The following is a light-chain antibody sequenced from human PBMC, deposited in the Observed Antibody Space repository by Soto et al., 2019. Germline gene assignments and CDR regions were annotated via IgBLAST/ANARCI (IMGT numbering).Light chain of an antibody. CDR2: VAS. V-gene: IGKV3-20*01. Sequence: EIVLTQSPGALSLSPGERATLSCRASQSVDRNYLAWYQQKPGQPPRLLIYVASNRATGIPDRFSGSGSGTDFTLTISRLEPEDFAVYYCQQYGSSPLTFGGGTKVEIK. CDR3: QQYGSSPLT. J-gene: IGKJ4*01. CDR1: QSVDRNY.